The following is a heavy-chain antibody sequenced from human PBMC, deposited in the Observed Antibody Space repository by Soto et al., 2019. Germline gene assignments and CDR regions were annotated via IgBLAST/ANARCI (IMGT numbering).Heavy chain of an antibody. CDR1: GYTFTSYG. CDR3: AGVGASSCGGSYAFDI. D-gene: IGHD3-16*01. CDR2: SSAYNGNT. Sequence: QVQLVQSGAEVKKPGASVKVSCKASGYTFTSYGISWVRQAPGQGLEWMGWSSAYNGNTNYAQKLQGGVTMTTDTSTSTADMELRSLRSDDTAVYYCAGVGASSCGGSYAFDIWGQGTMVTVSS. J-gene: IGHJ3*02. V-gene: IGHV1-18*04.